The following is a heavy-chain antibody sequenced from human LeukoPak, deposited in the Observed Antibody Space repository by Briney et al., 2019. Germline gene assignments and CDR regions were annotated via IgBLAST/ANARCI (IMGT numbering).Heavy chain of an antibody. D-gene: IGHD4-11*01. J-gene: IGHJ4*02. V-gene: IGHV4-59*01. CDR3: ARARGATVGSLMNFDY. Sequence: SETLSLTCTVSGGSIRSYHWSWIRQPPGKRLEWIGYIYDSGSTNYNPSLKSRVTISIDTSKNQFSLKLSSVTAADTAVYYCARARGATVGSLMNFDYWGQGTLVTVSS. CDR2: IYDSGST. CDR1: GGSIRSYH.